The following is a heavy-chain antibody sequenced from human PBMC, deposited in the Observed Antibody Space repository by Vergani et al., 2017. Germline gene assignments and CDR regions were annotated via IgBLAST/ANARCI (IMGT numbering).Heavy chain of an antibody. J-gene: IGHJ4*02. D-gene: IGHD3-9*01. CDR2: ISPDGFST. V-gene: IGHV1-46*03. Sequence: QVQLVQSGAEVKKPGSSVKVSCKASGGTFSSYAISWVRPAPEQGLEWVGVISPDGFSTFYAQKFQGRVTITRDTSTSTVYVEVTSLRSDDTAVYYCAREPPLTGFFDYWGQGTLVTVSS. CDR1: GGTFSSYA. CDR3: AREPPLTGFFDY.